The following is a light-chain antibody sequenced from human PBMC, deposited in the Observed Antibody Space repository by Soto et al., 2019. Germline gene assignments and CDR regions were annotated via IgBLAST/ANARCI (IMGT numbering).Light chain of an antibody. J-gene: IGLJ2*01. Sequence: SYELTQPPSVSVSPGQTAIITCSGDKLGDKYSCWYQQKPGQSPVLVIYQDSKRPSGIPERFSGSNSGNTATLTISGTQAMDEADYYCQAWDSSLVVFGGGTKVTVL. CDR1: KLGDKY. CDR3: QAWDSSLVV. V-gene: IGLV3-1*01. CDR2: QDS.